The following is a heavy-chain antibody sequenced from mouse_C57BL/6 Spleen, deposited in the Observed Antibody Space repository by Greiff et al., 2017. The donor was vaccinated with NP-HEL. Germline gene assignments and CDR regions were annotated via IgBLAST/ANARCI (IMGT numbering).Heavy chain of an antibody. D-gene: IGHD4-1*01. CDR1: GYTFTSYG. Sequence: QVQLKESGAELARPGASVKLSCKASGYTFTSYGISWVKQSTGQGLEWIGEIYPRSGNTYYNEKFKGKATLTADKTSSTAYMELRSLTSEDSAVYFCAGDWDYWGQGTLVTVSA. J-gene: IGHJ3*01. V-gene: IGHV1-81*01. CDR2: IYPRSGNT. CDR3: AGDWDY.